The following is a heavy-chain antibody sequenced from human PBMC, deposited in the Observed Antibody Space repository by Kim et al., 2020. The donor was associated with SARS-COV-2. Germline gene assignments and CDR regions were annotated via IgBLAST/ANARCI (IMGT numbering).Heavy chain of an antibody. D-gene: IGHD6-13*01. CDR1: GFIFGEYG. J-gene: IGHJ6*04. CDR2: ISANSGSM. CDR3: AKDMRASGSTSWYTDKNYMDV. V-gene: IGHV3-9*01. Sequence: GGSLRLRCAASGFIFGEYGMHWVRQTPGKGLEWVSGISANSGSMGYADSVKGRFTISRDNAKNFVYLQMNRLKVEDTALYFCAKDMRASGSTSWYTDKNYMDVWGKGTTVTVSS.